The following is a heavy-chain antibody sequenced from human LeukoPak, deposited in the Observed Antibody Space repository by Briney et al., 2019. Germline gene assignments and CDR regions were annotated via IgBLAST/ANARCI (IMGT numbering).Heavy chain of an antibody. V-gene: IGHV1-69*05. Sequence: ASVKVSCKASGGTFSSYAISWVRQAPGQGLEWVGGIIPIFGTANYAQKFQGRVTITTDESTSTAYMELSSLRPEDTAVYYCARAEQAVSDAFDIWGQGTMVTVSS. J-gene: IGHJ3*02. CDR1: GGTFSSYA. CDR2: IIPIFGTA. CDR3: ARAEQAVSDAFDI. D-gene: IGHD6-19*01.